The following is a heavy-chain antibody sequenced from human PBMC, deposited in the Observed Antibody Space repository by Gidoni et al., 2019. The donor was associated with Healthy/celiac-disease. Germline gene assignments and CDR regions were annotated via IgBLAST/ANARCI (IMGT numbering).Heavy chain of an antibody. Sequence: QLQLQESGPGLVKPSETLSLTCTVSAGSIRSRSYYWGWIRQPPGKGLEWIGSIYYSGSTYYNPSLKSRVTISVDTSKNQFSLKLSSVTAADTAVYYCARERGDSSSQQSDGMDVWGQGTTVTVSS. J-gene: IGHJ6*02. CDR1: AGSIRSRSYY. CDR2: IYYSGST. V-gene: IGHV4-39*07. D-gene: IGHD6-6*01. CDR3: ARERGDSSSQQSDGMDV.